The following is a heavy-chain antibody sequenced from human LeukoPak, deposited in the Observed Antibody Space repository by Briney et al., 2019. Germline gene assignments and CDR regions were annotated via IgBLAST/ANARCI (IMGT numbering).Heavy chain of an antibody. CDR3: ARDGFPGVTIFGVDTREDRGSE. V-gene: IGHV1-18*01. CDR1: GYTFTSYG. CDR2: ISSYNGNT. D-gene: IGHD3-3*01. Sequence: ASVKVSCKASGYTFTSYGISWVRQAPGQALEWMGWISSYNGNTDYAQKFQGRVTMTADTSTSTAYMELRSLRSDDTAVYYCARDGFPGVTIFGVDTREDRGSEWGQGTLVTVSS. J-gene: IGHJ4*02.